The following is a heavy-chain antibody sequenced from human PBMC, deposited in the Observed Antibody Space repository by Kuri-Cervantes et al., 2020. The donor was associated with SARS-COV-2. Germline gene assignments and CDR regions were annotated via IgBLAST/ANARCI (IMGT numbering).Heavy chain of an antibody. V-gene: IGHV1-8*02. CDR3: ARDFFECSGGSCYSANWFDP. J-gene: IGHJ5*02. CDR1: GGTFSSYA. D-gene: IGHD2-15*01. CDR2: MNPNSGNT. Sequence: ASVKVSCKASGGTFSSYAISWVRQAPGQGLEWMGWMNPNSGNTGYAQKFQGRVTMTRNTSISTAYMELSSLRSEDTAVYYCARDFFECSGGSCYSANWFDPWGQGTLVTVSS.